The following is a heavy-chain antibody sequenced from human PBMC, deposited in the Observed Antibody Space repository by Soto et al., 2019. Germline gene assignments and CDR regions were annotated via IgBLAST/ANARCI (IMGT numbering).Heavy chain of an antibody. V-gene: IGHV4-4*07. CDR3: AADSGRGGRAFDH. CDR1: DASITNFF. D-gene: IGHD3-10*01. Sequence: QVQIQESGPGLVTPSDTLSLTCTVSDASITNFFWNWVRRPAGGPLEWIGRLYPGGAPTYNPSLRSRLFISAYTSKNQVAMKLTSVTAADTAVYYCAADSGRGGRAFDHWGHGALGTVSS. CDR2: LYPGGAP. J-gene: IGHJ4*01.